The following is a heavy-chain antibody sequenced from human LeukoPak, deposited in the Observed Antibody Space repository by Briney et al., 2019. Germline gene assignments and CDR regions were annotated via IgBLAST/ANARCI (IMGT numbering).Heavy chain of an antibody. D-gene: IGHD4-11*01. V-gene: IGHV3-23*01. Sequence: GGSLRLSCAASGFTFSSFVMTWVRQAPGKGLEWVSSIIGTGVSTFYADSVKGRFTISRDNSKNTLYLQMNSLRAEDTAVYYCAKGKAYNNLDWFDPWGQGTLVTVSS. CDR2: IIGTGVST. J-gene: IGHJ5*02. CDR1: GFTFSSFV. CDR3: AKGKAYNNLDWFDP.